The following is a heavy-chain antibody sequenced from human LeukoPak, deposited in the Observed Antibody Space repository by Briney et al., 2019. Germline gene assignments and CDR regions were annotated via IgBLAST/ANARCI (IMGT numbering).Heavy chain of an antibody. CDR3: AKGYYGDYGHWFDP. CDR2: IRYDGSNK. Sequence: GGSLRLSCAASGFTFSSYGMHWVRQAPGKGLEWVAFIRYDGSNKYYADSVKGRFTISRDNSKNTLYLQMDSLRAEDTAVYYCAKGYYGDYGHWFDPWGQGTLVTVSS. J-gene: IGHJ5*02. V-gene: IGHV3-30*02. CDR1: GFTFSSYG. D-gene: IGHD4-17*01.